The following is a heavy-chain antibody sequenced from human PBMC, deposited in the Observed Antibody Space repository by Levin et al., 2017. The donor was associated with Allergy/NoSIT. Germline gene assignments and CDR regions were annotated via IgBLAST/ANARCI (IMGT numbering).Heavy chain of an antibody. D-gene: IGHD3-10*01. Sequence: GGSLRLSCAASGFTFSSYSMNWVRQAPGKGLEWVSYISSSSSTIYYADSVKGRFTISRDNAKNSLYLQMNSLRAEDTAVYYCARDPNYYGSGSTFGYWGQGTLVTVSS. CDR2: ISSSSSTI. V-gene: IGHV3-48*01. J-gene: IGHJ4*02. CDR1: GFTFSSYS. CDR3: ARDPNYYGSGSTFGY.